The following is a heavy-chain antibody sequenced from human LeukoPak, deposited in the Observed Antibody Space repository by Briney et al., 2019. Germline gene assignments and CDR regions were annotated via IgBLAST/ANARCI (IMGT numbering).Heavy chain of an antibody. J-gene: IGHJ4*02. D-gene: IGHD3-9*01. CDR3: ARASSLMVYDILTGPTYYFDY. CDR1: GGSFSIYS. Sequence: PSETLSLTCAVYGGSFSIYSWSWIRQSPGKGLEWIGEINPSGSTAYNPSLKSRVTISLDTSKNQFSLKLSSVTAADTAVYYCARASSLMVYDILTGPTYYFDYWGQGTLVTVSS. CDR2: INPSGST. V-gene: IGHV4-34*01.